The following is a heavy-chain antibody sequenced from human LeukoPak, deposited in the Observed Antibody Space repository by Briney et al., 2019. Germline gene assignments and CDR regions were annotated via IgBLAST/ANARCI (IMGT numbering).Heavy chain of an antibody. CDR3: ATNTMFRGIHAFDI. J-gene: IGHJ3*02. D-gene: IGHD3-10*01. Sequence: GESLKISCKGSGYSFTSYWIGWVRQMPGKGLELIVIIYPGDSDTRYSPSFQGQVTISADKSISTAYLQWSSLKASDSAMYYCATNTMFRGIHAFDIWGQGTMVTVSS. CDR2: IYPGDSDT. CDR1: GYSFTSYW. V-gene: IGHV5-51*01.